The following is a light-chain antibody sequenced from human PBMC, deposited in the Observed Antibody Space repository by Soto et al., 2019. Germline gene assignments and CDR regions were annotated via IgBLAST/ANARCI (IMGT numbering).Light chain of an antibody. J-gene: IGLJ2*01. CDR2: RAS. V-gene: IGLV1-47*01. CDR1: SSNIGSNY. Sequence: QSVLTQPPSASGTPGQRVTISCSGSSSNIGSNYVYWYQQVPGTAPRLLMYRASQRPSGVPDRFSGSKSGTSASLAISVLRSEDEADYYFAAWDDTLNGLVFGGGTKLTVL. CDR3: AAWDDTLNGLV.